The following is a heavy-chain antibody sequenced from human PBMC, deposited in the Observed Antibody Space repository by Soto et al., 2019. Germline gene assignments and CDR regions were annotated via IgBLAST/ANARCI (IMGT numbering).Heavy chain of an antibody. D-gene: IGHD3-22*01. CDR1: GASVISTNW. CDR2: IFHSGST. J-gene: IGHJ4*02. V-gene: IGHV4-4*02. Sequence: QVHLQESGPGLVKPSGTLSLTCAVSGASVISTNWWSWVRQPPGKGLEWIGEIFHSGSTNYNPSLKSRVTISLDKSKNQFSLNLTSVTAADTAIYYCARDMFYYDSNYYYFRGPFDYWGQGTLVTVSP. CDR3: ARDMFYYDSNYYYFRGPFDY.